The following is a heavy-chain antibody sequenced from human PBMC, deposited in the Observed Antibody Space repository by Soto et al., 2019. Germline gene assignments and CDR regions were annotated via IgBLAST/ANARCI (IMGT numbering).Heavy chain of an antibody. J-gene: IGHJ4*02. D-gene: IGHD6-13*01. CDR2: IYYSGST. V-gene: IGHV4-59*01. Sequence: PSETLSLTCTFSGGSIISYYWSWIRQPPGKGLEWIGYIYYSGSTNYNPSLKSRVTISVDTSKNQFSLKLSSVTAADTAVYYCARKPRLAAAEFDYWGQGVLVTVSS. CDR3: ARKPRLAAAEFDY. CDR1: GGSIISYY.